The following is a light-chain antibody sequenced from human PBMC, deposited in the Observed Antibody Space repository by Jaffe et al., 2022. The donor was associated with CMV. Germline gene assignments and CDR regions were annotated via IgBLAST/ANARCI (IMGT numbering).Light chain of an antibody. CDR3: QAWDSSTEVV. CDR2: QDT. J-gene: IGLJ2*01. Sequence: SYELTQPPSVSVSPGQTATIPCSGDKLGDKYACWYHQKPGQSPVLVIYQDTKRPSGIPARFSGSNSGNTATLTISGTQAMDEADYYCQAWDSSTEVVFGGGTKLTVL. CDR1: KLGDKY. V-gene: IGLV3-1*01.